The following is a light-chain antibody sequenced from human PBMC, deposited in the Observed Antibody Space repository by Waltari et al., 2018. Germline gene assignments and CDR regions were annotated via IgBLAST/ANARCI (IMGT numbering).Light chain of an antibody. Sequence: QSALTQPASVSGSPGKSITIPCPGPSSHIGRFNSVSSYQPHPGKDPKLMTYEVRNRPSGVSNRFSGSNSGNTASLTISGLQAEDEADYYCSSYRSSSTVVFGGGTKLTVL. CDR2: EVR. V-gene: IGLV2-14*01. CDR1: SSHIGRFNS. CDR3: SSYRSSSTVV. J-gene: IGLJ2*01.